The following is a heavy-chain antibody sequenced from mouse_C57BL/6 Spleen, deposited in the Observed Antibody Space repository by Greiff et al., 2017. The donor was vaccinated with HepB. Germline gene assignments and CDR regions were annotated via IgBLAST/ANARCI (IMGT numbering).Heavy chain of an antibody. V-gene: IGHV1-80*01. CDR3: ARGGDYDPAWFAY. J-gene: IGHJ3*01. CDR2: IYPGDGDT. Sequence: QVQLQQSGAELVKPGASVKISCKASGYAFSSYWMNWVKQRPGKGLEWIGQIYPGDGDTNYNGKFKGKATLTADKSSSTAYMQLSSLTSEDSAVYFWARGGDYDPAWFAYWGQGTLVTVSA. CDR1: GYAFSSYW. D-gene: IGHD2-4*01.